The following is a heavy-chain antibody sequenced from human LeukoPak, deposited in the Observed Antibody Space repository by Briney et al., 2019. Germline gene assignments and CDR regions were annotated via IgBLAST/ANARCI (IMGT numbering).Heavy chain of an antibody. V-gene: IGHV3-30*18. CDR1: GFTFNSYG. CDR2: ISYDGSKK. CDR3: AKDIGVPALDY. Sequence: GGSLRLSCAGSGFTFNSYGLHWVRQAPDKGLEWVAVISYDGSKKYYVDSVNGRFTISRDNSKSTLYLQMNSLRSEDTAVYYCAKDIGVPALDYWGQGTLVTVSS. D-gene: IGHD6-19*01. J-gene: IGHJ4*02.